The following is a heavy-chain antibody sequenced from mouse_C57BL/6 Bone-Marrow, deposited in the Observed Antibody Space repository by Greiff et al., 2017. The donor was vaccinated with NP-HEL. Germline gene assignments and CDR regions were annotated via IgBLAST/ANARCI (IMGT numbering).Heavy chain of an antibody. Sequence: VQLQQSVAELVRPGASVKLSCTASGFNIKNTYMHWVKQRPEQGLEWIGRIDPANGNTKYAPKFQGKATITADTSSNTAYLQLSSLTSEDTAICYYAKCLGRPLCWYFDDWGTGTPVTVSS. V-gene: IGHV14-3*01. CDR2: IDPANGNT. CDR1: GFNIKNTY. D-gene: IGHD4-1*01. J-gene: IGHJ1*03. CDR3: AKCLGRPLCWYFDD.